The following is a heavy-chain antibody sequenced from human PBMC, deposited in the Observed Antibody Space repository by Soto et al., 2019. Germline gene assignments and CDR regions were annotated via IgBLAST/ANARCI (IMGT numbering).Heavy chain of an antibody. CDR3: ARAPRGNYGCPSYFDY. Sequence: SETLSLTCTVSGGSISSYYWSWIPQPPGKGLEWIGYIYYSGSTNYNPSLKSRVTISVDTSKNQFSLKLSSVTAADTAVYYCARAPRGNYGCPSYFDYWGQGTLVTVS. J-gene: IGHJ4*02. CDR1: GGSISSYY. D-gene: IGHD3-10*01. V-gene: IGHV4-59*01. CDR2: IYYSGST.